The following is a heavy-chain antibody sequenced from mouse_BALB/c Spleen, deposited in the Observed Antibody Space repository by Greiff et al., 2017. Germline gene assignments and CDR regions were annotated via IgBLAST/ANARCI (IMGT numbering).Heavy chain of an antibody. CDR2: INPSSGYT. V-gene: IGHV1-4*01. CDR3: TRGYGTGFDY. J-gene: IGHJ2*01. D-gene: IGHD1-1*01. Sequence: VQLQQSGAELARPGASVKMSCKASGYTFTSYTMHWVKQRPGQGLEWIGYINPSSGYTNYNQKFKDKATLTADKSSSTAYMELRSLTSEDSAVYYCTRGYGTGFDYWGQGTTLTVSS. CDR1: GYTFTSYT.